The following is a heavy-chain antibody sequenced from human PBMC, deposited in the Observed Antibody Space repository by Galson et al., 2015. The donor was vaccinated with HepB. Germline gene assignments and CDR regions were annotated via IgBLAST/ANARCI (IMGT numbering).Heavy chain of an antibody. Sequence: SETLSLTCTVSGGSISSYYWSWIRQPPGKGLEWIGYIYDNGNTNYNPSLKSRVTISLDMSKNQFSLKLSSVTAADTAVYYCARGYNYYFYGMDVWGQGTTVTVSS. D-gene: IGHD5-24*01. CDR3: ARGYNYYFYGMDV. CDR2: IYDNGNT. V-gene: IGHV4-59*01. CDR1: GGSISSYY. J-gene: IGHJ6*02.